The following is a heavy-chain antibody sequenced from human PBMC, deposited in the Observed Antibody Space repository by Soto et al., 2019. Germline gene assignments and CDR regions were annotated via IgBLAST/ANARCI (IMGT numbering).Heavy chain of an antibody. D-gene: IGHD1-26*01. CDR2: IYSAGNT. J-gene: IGHJ6*02. CDR1: GFTVSSNY. Sequence: PGESLKISCAASGFTVSSNYMSWVRQAPGKGLEWISIIYSAGNTYYADSVKGRFTISRDNSKNTLYLQMNSLGAEDTAVYYCARDFVVGGPTINYYYGMDVWGQGTTVTVSS. V-gene: IGHV3-66*01. CDR3: ARDFVVGGPTINYYYGMDV.